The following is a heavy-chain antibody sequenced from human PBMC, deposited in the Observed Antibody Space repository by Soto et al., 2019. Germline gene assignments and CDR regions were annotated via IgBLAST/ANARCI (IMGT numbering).Heavy chain of an antibody. D-gene: IGHD7-27*01. CDR1: GYTFTSYG. V-gene: IGHV1-18*01. CDR2: ISAYNGKT. Sequence: QIQLVQSGAEVKKPEASVKVSCKASGYTFTSYGISWVRQAPGQALEWMGWISAYNGKTNYAQKLQGRVTMTTDTSTSIAYMELRSLRADDTAVYYCTGDRYRTGDFDLWGRGTLVTVSS. J-gene: IGHJ2*01. CDR3: TGDRYRTGDFDL.